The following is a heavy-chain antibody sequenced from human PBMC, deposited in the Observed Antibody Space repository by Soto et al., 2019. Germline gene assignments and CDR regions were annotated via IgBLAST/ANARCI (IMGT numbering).Heavy chain of an antibody. D-gene: IGHD3-10*01. CDR1: GYTFTNYA. J-gene: IGHJ4*02. Sequence: QVQLVQSGAEVKRPGASVKVSCKASGYTFTNYAMQWVRQAPRQSLEWMGWINAGNGNTKYSQKFQGRVTITRDTSASTAYMELSSLTSEDTAIYYCARGIWTMTRGAYYFDNWGQGTLVTVSS. CDR3: ARGIWTMTRGAYYFDN. CDR2: INAGNGNT. V-gene: IGHV1-3*01.